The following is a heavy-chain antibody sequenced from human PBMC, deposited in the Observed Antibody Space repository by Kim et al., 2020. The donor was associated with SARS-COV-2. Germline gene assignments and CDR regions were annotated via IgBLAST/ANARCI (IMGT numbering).Heavy chain of an antibody. CDR3: AKDLFGVVIPAAFDI. J-gene: IGHJ3*02. Sequence: DSVNGRLPIARDNAKNSLYLQMNSLRAEDTALYYCAKDLFGVVIPAAFDIWGQGTMVAVSS. D-gene: IGHD3-3*01. V-gene: IGHV3-9*01.